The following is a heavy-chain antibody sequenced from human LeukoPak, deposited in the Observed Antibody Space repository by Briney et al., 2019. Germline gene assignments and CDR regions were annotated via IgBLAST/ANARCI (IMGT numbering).Heavy chain of an antibody. J-gene: IGHJ6*03. Sequence: SETLSLTCTVSGGSISSSSYYWGWIRQPPGKGLEWIGSIYYSGSTYYNPSLKSRVTISVDTSKNQFSLKLSSVTAADTAVYYCARTIDGYYDSSGYYSYYYYMDVWGKGTTVTVSS. D-gene: IGHD3-22*01. CDR1: GGSISSSSYY. CDR2: IYYSGST. CDR3: ARTIDGYYDSSGYYSYYYYMDV. V-gene: IGHV4-39*01.